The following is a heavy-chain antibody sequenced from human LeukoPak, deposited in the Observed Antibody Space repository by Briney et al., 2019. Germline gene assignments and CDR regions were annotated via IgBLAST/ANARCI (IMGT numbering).Heavy chain of an antibody. CDR1: GFTFTDTY. J-gene: IGHJ4*02. CDR2: ISSSGSTI. D-gene: IGHD3-22*01. CDR3: ARDGGYYYDSSGYSYRDY. V-gene: IGHV3-11*04. Sequence: GGSLRLSCAVSGFTFTDTYMTWIRQAPGKGLEWVSYISSSGSTIYYADSVKGRFTISRDNAKNSLYLQMNSLRAEDTAVYYCARDGGYYYDSSGYSYRDYWGQGTLVTVSS.